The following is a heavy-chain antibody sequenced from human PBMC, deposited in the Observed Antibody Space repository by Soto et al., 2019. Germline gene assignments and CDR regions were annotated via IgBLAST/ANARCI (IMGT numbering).Heavy chain of an antibody. D-gene: IGHD6-13*01. CDR2: ISAYNGNT. J-gene: IGHJ1*01. V-gene: IGHV1-18*01. CDR1: GYTFTSYG. Sequence: XSVKVSCKASGYTFTSYGIRLVRQAPGQGLEWMGWISAYNGNTNYAQKLQGRVTMTTDTSTSTAYMELRSLRSDDTAVYYCARVSSSWYAYFQYWGQGTLVTVSS. CDR3: ARVSSSWYAYFQY.